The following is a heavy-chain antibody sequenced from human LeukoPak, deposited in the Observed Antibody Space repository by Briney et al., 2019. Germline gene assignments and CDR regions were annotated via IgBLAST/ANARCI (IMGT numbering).Heavy chain of an antibody. CDR3: ARQPRAPPRAYFDY. D-gene: IGHD1-14*01. V-gene: IGHV4-31*03. CDR2: IYYSGST. J-gene: IGHJ4*02. Sequence: SQTLSLTCTVSGGSISSGGYYWSWIRQHPGKGLEWIGYIYYSGSTYYNPSLKSRVTISVDTSKNQFSLKLSSVTAADTAVYYCARQPRAPPRAYFDYWGQGTLVTVSS. CDR1: GGSISSGGYY.